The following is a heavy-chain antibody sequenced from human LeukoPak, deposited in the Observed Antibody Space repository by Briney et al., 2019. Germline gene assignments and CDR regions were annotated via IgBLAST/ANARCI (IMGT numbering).Heavy chain of an antibody. CDR1: GLTSSSYA. Sequence: GGSLRLSCAASGLTSSSYAMNWVRQAPGKGLEWVSAISGSGGTTYYADSVKGRFTISRDNSKNTLYLQMNSLRAEDTAVYYCAKDRNGPDCSSTSCYHDYWGQGTLVTVSS. J-gene: IGHJ4*02. CDR3: AKDRNGPDCSSTSCYHDY. V-gene: IGHV3-23*01. CDR2: ISGSGGTT. D-gene: IGHD2-2*01.